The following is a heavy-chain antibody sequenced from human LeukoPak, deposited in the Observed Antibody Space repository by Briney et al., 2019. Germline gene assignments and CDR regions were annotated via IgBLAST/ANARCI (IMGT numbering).Heavy chain of an antibody. J-gene: IGHJ3*02. V-gene: IGHV4-39*07. D-gene: IGHD3-3*01. CDR3: AIPSPITIFGVVTTSDDAFDI. Sequence: PSETLSLTCTVSGGSISSSSYYWGWIRQPPGKGLEWIGSIYCSGSTYYNPSLKSRVTISVDTSKNQFSLKLSSVTAADTAVYYCAIPSPITIFGVVTTSDDAFDIWGQGTMVTVSS. CDR1: GGSISSSSYY. CDR2: IYCSGST.